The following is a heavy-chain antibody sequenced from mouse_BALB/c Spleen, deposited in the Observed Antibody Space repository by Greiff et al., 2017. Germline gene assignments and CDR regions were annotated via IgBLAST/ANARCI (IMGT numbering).Heavy chain of an antibody. Sequence: EVKVVESGGGLVKPGGSLKLSCAASGFTFSDYYMYWVRQTPEKRLEWVATISDGGSYTYYPDSVKGRFTISRDNAKNNLYLQMSSLKSEDTAMYYCARDDGNGAYWGQGTLVTVSA. CDR2: ISDGGSYT. J-gene: IGHJ3*01. V-gene: IGHV5-4*02. CDR1: GFTFSDYY. D-gene: IGHD2-1*01. CDR3: ARDDGNGAY.